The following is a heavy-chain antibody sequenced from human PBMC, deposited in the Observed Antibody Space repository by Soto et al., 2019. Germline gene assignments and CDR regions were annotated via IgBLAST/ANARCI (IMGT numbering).Heavy chain of an antibody. CDR1: VFTFSSYS. J-gene: IGHJ1*01. CDR3: VTMVRGVITQYFQY. Sequence: GGSLRLSCAASVFTFSSYSMNWVRQAPGKGLEWVSSISSSSSYIYYADSVKGRFTISRDNAKNSLYLQMNSLRAEDTAVYYCVTMVRGVITQYFQYWGQGTLVTV. CDR2: ISSSSSYI. V-gene: IGHV3-21*01. D-gene: IGHD3-10*01.